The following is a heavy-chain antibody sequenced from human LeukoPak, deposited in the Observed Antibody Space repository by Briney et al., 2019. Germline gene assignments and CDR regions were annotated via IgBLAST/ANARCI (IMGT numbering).Heavy chain of an antibody. CDR2: FDPEDGET. Sequence: ASVKVSCKVSGYTLTELSMHWVRQAPGKGLEWMGGFDPEDGETIYAQKFQGRVTMTEDTSTDTAYMELSSLRAEDTAVYYCARRLEYSGSKGVFDYWGQGTLVTVSS. J-gene: IGHJ4*02. CDR1: GYTLTELS. D-gene: IGHD1-26*01. V-gene: IGHV1-24*01. CDR3: ARRLEYSGSKGVFDY.